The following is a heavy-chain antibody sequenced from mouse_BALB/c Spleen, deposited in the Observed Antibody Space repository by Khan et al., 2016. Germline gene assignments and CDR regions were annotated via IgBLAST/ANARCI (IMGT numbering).Heavy chain of an antibody. CDR1: GYSITSGYY. D-gene: IGHD2-12*01. CDR3: ARLRRVDAMDY. CDR2: ISYDGSN. J-gene: IGHJ4*01. V-gene: IGHV3-6*02. Sequence: EVQLQESGPGLVKPSQSLSLTCSVTGYSITSGYYWNWIRQFPGNHLEWMGYISYDGSNNYNPSLKNRISIARDTSKNQTFLKLNSVTTEDTATYYCARLRRVDAMDYWGQGTSVTVSS.